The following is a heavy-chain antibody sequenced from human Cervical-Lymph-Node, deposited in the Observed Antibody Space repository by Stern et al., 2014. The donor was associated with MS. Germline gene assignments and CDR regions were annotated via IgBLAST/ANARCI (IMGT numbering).Heavy chain of an antibody. CDR3: ARVTLDY. V-gene: IGHV3-7*01. CDR2: IKKDGSEK. Sequence: VQLVESGGGLVQPGGSLRLSCAASGFTFGNYWMSWVRQAPGKGLEWVANIKKDGSEKYYVDSVKGRFTISRDNAKNSLYLQMNSLRAEDTAVYYCARVTLDYWGQGTLVTVSS. J-gene: IGHJ4*02. CDR1: GFTFGNYW.